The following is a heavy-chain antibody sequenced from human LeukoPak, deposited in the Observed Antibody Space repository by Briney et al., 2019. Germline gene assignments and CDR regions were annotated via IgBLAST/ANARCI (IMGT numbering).Heavy chain of an antibody. D-gene: IGHD2-21*01. CDR3: ARSSSVTIPGYYFDY. CDR2: ISTYNGNT. Sequence: ASVKVSCKASGYTFINYDFSWVRQAPGQGLEWMGWISTYNGNTNYAQKLQGRVTMTTDTSTSTAYMELRSLRSDDTAVYYCARSSSVTIPGYYFDYWGQGTLVTVSS. J-gene: IGHJ4*02. CDR1: GYTFINYD. V-gene: IGHV1-18*01.